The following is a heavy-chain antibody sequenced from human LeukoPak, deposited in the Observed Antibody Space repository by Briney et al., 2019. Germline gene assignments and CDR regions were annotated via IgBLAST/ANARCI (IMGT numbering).Heavy chain of an antibody. CDR3: ARQGYYDSSGYDDY. J-gene: IGHJ4*02. CDR1: GYNFINYW. D-gene: IGHD3-22*01. V-gene: IGHV5-51*01. CDR2: IYPGDSDT. Sequence: GESLKISCKGSGYNFINYWIAWVRQMPGKGLEWMGIIYPGDSDTRYSPSFQGQVTISADKSISTAYLQWSSLKASDTAMCYCARQGYYDSSGYDDYWGQGTLVTVSS.